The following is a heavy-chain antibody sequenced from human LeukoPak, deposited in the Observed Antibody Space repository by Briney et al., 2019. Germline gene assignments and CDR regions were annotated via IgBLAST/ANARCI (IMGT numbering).Heavy chain of an antibody. Sequence: GGSLRLSCAASGFTFKDYWMIWVRQAPGKGLEWVANIKEDGSEKYYVDSVKGRFTISRDNAENSLYLQMNSLRAEDTALYYCATYDLPPDGMGVWDHGTSVTVSS. J-gene: IGHJ6*02. V-gene: IGHV3-7*01. D-gene: IGHD3-3*01. CDR3: ATYDLPPDGMGV. CDR2: IKEDGSEK. CDR1: GFTFKDYW.